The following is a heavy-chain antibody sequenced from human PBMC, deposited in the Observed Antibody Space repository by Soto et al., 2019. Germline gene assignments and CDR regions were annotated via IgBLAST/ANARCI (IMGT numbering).Heavy chain of an antibody. D-gene: IGHD2-15*01. CDR2: IHYSGST. CDR3: ARKSGRGRCAVAI. J-gene: IGHJ3*02. Sequence: SETLSLTWTVSGGSLSSSRYYLGWIRQPPGKGLEWIGSIHYSGSTYYNPSLKSRVTTSVDTSKNQFSLRLSSVTAADTAGYYCARKSGRGRCAVAIWGQGPMVT. V-gene: IGHV4-39*01. CDR1: GGSLSSSRYY.